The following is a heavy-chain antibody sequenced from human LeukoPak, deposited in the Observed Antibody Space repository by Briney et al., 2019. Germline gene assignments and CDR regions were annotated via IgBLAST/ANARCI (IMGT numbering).Heavy chain of an antibody. V-gene: IGHV3-30*02. CDR3: AREPFWSGYYSNLHFDY. D-gene: IGHD3-3*01. J-gene: IGHJ4*02. CDR2: IRYDGTNK. Sequence: PGGSLRLSCAASGFTFSNYGMHWVRQAPGKGLEWVAFIRYDGTNKFYADSVKGRFTISRDNSKNTLYLQMNSLRAEDTAVYYCAREPFWSGYYSNLHFDYWGQGTLVTVSS. CDR1: GFTFSNYG.